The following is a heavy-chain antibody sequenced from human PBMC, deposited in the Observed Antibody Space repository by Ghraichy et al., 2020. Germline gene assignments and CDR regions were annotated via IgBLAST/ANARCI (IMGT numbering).Heavy chain of an antibody. CDR1: GESFSDYF. V-gene: IGHV4-34*01. Sequence: SETLSLTCAVYGESFSDYFWTWIRQPPGKGLEWIAEINHSRSTNYNPSLKSRVTISVVTSKNQFSLRLSSLTAADTAVYYCGARYCISGICYRDYWGQGTLVTVSS. D-gene: IGHD2-8*01. J-gene: IGHJ4*02. CDR3: GARYCISGICYRDY. CDR2: INHSRST.